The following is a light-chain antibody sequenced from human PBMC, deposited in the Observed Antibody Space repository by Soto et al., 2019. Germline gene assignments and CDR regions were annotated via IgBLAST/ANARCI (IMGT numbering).Light chain of an antibody. CDR2: GAS. CDR1: QSVSSN. J-gene: IGKJ3*01. V-gene: IGKV3-15*01. Sequence: EIVMTQSPATLSVSPGERATLSCRASQSVSSNLDWYQQKPGQAPRLLIYGASTRSTGIPDRFSGSWSGTEFTLTISKLQSADFAVYSCQQYNNWPFTFGPGTKVDIK. CDR3: QQYNNWPFT.